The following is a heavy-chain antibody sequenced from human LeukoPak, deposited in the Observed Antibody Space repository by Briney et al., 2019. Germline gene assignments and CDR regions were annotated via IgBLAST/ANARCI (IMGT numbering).Heavy chain of an antibody. CDR3: ARDVGRSYDLDY. Sequence: ASVKVSCKASGYTFTSYGISGVRQAPGQGREGMGWSSAYNGNTDYAHSLQGRVTMTIDTSTSTVYMELRSLRSDDTAVYYCARDVGRSYDLDYWGQGTLVTVSS. CDR2: SSAYNGNT. J-gene: IGHJ4*02. D-gene: IGHD3-16*01. V-gene: IGHV1-18*01. CDR1: GYTFTSYG.